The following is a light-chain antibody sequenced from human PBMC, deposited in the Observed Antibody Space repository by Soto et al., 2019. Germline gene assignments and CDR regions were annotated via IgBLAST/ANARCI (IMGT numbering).Light chain of an antibody. CDR2: EVS. Sequence: QSALTQPASVSGSPGQSITIYCTRTSSDFGDYNYVSWYQQHPGKAPKLMIYEVSNRPSGVSIRFSGSKSGNTASLTISGLHAEDEADYYCSSYTSIFTYVFGTGTKLTVL. CDR3: SSYTSIFTYV. CDR1: SSDFGDYNY. J-gene: IGLJ1*01. V-gene: IGLV2-14*01.